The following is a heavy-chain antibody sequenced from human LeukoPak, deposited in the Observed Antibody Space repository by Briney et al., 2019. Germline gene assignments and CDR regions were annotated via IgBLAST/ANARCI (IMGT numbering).Heavy chain of an antibody. D-gene: IGHD1-1*01. CDR3: ARDPNWYERGYFDY. V-gene: IGHV3-33*01. Sequence: GGSLRLSCAASGFTFSSYGMHWVRQAPGKGLEWVAVIWYDGSNKYYADSVKGRFTISRDNSKNTLYLQMNSLRAEDTAVYYCARDPNWYERGYFDYWGQGTLVTVSS. J-gene: IGHJ4*02. CDR1: GFTFSSYG. CDR2: IWYDGSNK.